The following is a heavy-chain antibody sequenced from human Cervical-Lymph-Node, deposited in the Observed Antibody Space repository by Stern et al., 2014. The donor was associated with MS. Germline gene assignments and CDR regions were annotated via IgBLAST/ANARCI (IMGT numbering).Heavy chain of an antibody. CDR3: ARGSYTSYGETYGMDV. CDR1: GGSISSYY. J-gene: IGHJ6*02. CDR2: IYYSGNT. V-gene: IGHV4-59*01. Sequence: QVQLQESGPGLVKPSETLSLTCTVSGGSISSYYWSWIRQPPGKGLEWIGYIYYSGNTNYNPSLKSRVTISVDTSKNQFSLKLSSVTAADTAVYYCARGSYTSYGETYGMDVWGQGTTVTVSS. D-gene: IGHD4-17*01.